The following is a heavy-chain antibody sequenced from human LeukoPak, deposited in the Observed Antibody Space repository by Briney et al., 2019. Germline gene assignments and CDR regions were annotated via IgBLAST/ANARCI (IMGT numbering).Heavy chain of an antibody. V-gene: IGHV3-23*01. D-gene: IGHD7-27*01. J-gene: IGHJ4*02. CDR2: ISADGGST. CDR1: RFTFKSYL. CDR3: ARKDTSRGTGDLDY. Sequence: GGSLRLSCVASRFTFKSYLMAWVRQAPGKGLQWVSSISADGGSTYYADSVKGQFTVSRDNSKSTVYLQVNNLRADDTAVYYCARKDTSRGTGDLDYWGQGTLVTVSS.